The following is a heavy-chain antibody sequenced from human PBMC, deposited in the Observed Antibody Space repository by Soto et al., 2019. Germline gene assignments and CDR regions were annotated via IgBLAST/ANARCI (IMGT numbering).Heavy chain of an antibody. Sequence: SETLSLTCTVSGGSISSYYWSWIRQPPGKGLEWIGYIYYSGSTNYNPSLKSRVTISVDTSKNQFSLKLSSVTAADTAVYYCARERYYDSSGYFRKWFDPWGQGTLVTVSS. J-gene: IGHJ5*02. V-gene: IGHV4-59*01. CDR2: IYYSGST. D-gene: IGHD3-22*01. CDR1: GGSISSYY. CDR3: ARERYYDSSGYFRKWFDP.